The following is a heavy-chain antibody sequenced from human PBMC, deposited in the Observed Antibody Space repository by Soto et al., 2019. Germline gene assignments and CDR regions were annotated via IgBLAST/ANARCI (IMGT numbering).Heavy chain of an antibody. V-gene: IGHV3-30*18. D-gene: IGHD6-19*01. CDR2: MSHDGSHK. CDR3: AKIPRSGWYHHYYGMDV. Sequence: QVQLVESGGGVVQAGGSLGLSCTASGFTFGSYGMHWVRQAPGKGLEWVASMSHDGSHKDFLDSVKGRFFISRDNSKNTLYLHINSLRPEDTAVYYCAKIPRSGWYHHYYGMDVWGQGTTVIVSS. CDR1: GFTFGSYG. J-gene: IGHJ6*02.